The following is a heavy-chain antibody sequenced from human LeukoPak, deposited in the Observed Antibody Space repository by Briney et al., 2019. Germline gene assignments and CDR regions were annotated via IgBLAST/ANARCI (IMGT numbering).Heavy chain of an antibody. Sequence: SETLSLTCTVSGGSISSYYWNWIRQSPGKGLEGIGYIYYTGSPNYNPPFKSRVTISVDTSKNQFSLKLSSVTAADTAVYYCARRGYNYGPYYFDYWGQGILVTVSS. CDR1: GGSISSYY. CDR2: IYYTGSP. CDR3: ARRGYNYGPYYFDY. D-gene: IGHD5-18*01. J-gene: IGHJ4*02. V-gene: IGHV4-59*08.